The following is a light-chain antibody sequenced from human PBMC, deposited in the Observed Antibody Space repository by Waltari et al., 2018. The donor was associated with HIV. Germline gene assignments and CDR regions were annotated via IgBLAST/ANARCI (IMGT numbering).Light chain of an antibody. V-gene: IGLV1-47*01. Sequence: QSVLTQPPDASGTPGPRVTISCSGGMFNHRSKNVNWYQHVPGTAPKLLRYMNDQRPPGVPDRFSGSKSGTSASLSISGLRSEDEADYYCVVWDDSLSGVVFGGGTKLTVL. CDR3: VVWDDSLSGVV. CDR1: MFNHRSKN. J-gene: IGLJ2*01. CDR2: MND.